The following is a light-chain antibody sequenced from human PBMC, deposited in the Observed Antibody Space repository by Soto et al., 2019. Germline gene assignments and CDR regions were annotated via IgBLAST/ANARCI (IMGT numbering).Light chain of an antibody. CDR3: QQRSDWPPIT. CDR1: QSVSSSF. Sequence: EIVLTQSPGTLSLSPGERATLSCRAIQSVSSSFLSWYQQKPGQSPRLLIYGASNRATGVPVRFSGSGSGRDFTLTISSLEPEDFAVYYCQQRSDWPPITFGQGTRLEIK. CDR2: GAS. V-gene: IGKV3D-20*02. J-gene: IGKJ5*01.